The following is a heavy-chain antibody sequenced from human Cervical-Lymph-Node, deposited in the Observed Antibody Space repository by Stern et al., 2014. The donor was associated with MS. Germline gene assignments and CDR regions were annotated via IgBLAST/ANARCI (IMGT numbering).Heavy chain of an antibody. CDR3: ARDTASKFGGVIDY. D-gene: IGHD3-16*02. V-gene: IGHV3-30*01. J-gene: IGHJ4*02. CDR1: GFIFSHYA. CDR2: ILFDGSDK. Sequence: VQLVESGGGVVQPGRSLRLSCAASGFIFSHYAMHWVRQAPGKGLDWGAIILFDGSDKYYADSVKGRFTISRDSSKNTLYLQMNSLRAEDTAVYYRARDTASKFGGVIDYWGQGTLVTVSS.